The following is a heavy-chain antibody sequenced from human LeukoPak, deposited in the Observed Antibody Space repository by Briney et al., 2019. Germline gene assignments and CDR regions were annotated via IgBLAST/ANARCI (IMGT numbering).Heavy chain of an antibody. CDR2: ISSDGSNK. CDR3: AKDSREHSSGWYWADYFDY. Sequence: GGSLSLSWAASGFTFSSDGMHWVRQVPGKWLEWVAVISSDGSNKYYADSVKGRFSISRDNSKNTLYLQMNSLRAEDTAVYYCAKDSREHSSGWYWADYFDYWGQGTLVSVSS. V-gene: IGHV3-30*18. D-gene: IGHD6-19*01. CDR1: GFTFSSDG. J-gene: IGHJ4*02.